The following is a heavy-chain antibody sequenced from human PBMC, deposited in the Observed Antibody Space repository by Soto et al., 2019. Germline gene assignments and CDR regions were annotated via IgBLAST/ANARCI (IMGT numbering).Heavy chain of an antibody. J-gene: IGHJ4*02. D-gene: IGHD2-2*01. CDR2: IEPDGSEK. CDR1: GFTFSSYW. CDR3: ARLTTFDY. Sequence: VQLVESGGGLVQPGGSLRLSCAASGFTFSSYWMSWVRQAPGKGLEWVANIEPDGSEKYYVDSVKGRFTISRDNAKHSLSLQMNSLRAEDTAVYYCARLTTFDYWGQGTLVTVSS. V-gene: IGHV3-7*01.